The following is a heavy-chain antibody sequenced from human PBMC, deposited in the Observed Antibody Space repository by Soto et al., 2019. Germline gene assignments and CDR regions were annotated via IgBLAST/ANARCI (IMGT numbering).Heavy chain of an antibody. CDR2: INHSGST. CDR1: GGSFSGYY. Sequence: SETLSLTCAVYGGSFSGYYWSWIRQPPGKGLEWIGEINHSGSTNYNPSLKSRVTISVDTSKNQFSLKLSSVTAADTAVYYCARGRGWTRPFFGVLGPWFDPWGRGPLVTVSS. D-gene: IGHD3-3*01. V-gene: IGHV4-34*01. CDR3: ARGRGWTRPFFGVLGPWFDP. J-gene: IGHJ5*02.